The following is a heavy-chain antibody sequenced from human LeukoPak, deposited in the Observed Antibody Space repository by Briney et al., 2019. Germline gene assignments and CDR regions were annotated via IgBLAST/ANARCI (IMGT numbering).Heavy chain of an antibody. CDR3: AREGVVAAGDY. J-gene: IGHJ4*02. V-gene: IGHV3-7*01. D-gene: IGHD2-15*01. CDR1: GFTFSSYW. CDR2: IKQDGSEK. Sequence: PGGSLRLSCAASGFTFSSYWMRWVRQAPGKGLEWVANIKQDGSEKNYVDSVKGRFIISRDNGRNALYLLMNSLRAEDTAVYYCAREGVVAAGDYWGQGTLVTVSS.